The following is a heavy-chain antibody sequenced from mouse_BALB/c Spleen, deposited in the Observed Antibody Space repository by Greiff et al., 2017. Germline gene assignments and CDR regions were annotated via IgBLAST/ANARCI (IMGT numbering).Heavy chain of an antibody. V-gene: IGHV5-17*02. J-gene: IGHJ4*01. D-gene: IGHD2-10*02. CDR2: ISSGSSTI. CDR3: ATEYGNYYAMDY. CDR1: GFTFSSFG. Sequence: EVNLVESGGGLVQPGGSRKLSCAASGFTFSSFGMHWVRQAPEKGLEWVAYISSGSSTIYYADTVKGRFTISRDNPKNTLFLQMTSLRSEDTAMYYCATEYGNYYAMDYWGQGTSVTVSS.